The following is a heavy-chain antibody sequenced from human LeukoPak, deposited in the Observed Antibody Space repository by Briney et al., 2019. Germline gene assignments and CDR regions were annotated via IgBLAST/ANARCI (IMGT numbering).Heavy chain of an antibody. CDR2: INHSGNT. J-gene: IGHJ4*02. CDR1: GGSFSDFH. V-gene: IGHV4-34*01. D-gene: IGHD4-23*01. CDR3: ARGTVVTPGLDY. Sequence: SSETLSLTCTVYGGSFSDFHWSWIRLPPGKGLEWIGEINHSGNTNYNPSLKSRVTISIDTSRNQFSLKLSSVTAADTAVYYCARGTVVTPGLDYWGQGTLVTVSS.